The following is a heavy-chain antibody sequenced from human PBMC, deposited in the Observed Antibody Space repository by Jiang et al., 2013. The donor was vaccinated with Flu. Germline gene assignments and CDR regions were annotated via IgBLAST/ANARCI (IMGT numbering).Heavy chain of an antibody. Sequence: GPGLVKPSETLSLTCTVSGGSISSYYWSWIRQPPGKGLEWIGYIYYSGSTNYNPSLKSRVTISVDTSKNQFALKLSSVTAADTAVYYCARDSYSGYDPDYWGQGTLVTVSS. V-gene: IGHV4-59*01. CDR3: ARDSYSGYDPDY. CDR2: IYYSGST. J-gene: IGHJ4*02. CDR1: GGSISSYY. D-gene: IGHD5-12*01.